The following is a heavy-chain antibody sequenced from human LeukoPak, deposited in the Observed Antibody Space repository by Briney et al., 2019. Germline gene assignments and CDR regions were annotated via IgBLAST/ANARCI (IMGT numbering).Heavy chain of an antibody. CDR2: IYYSGST. Sequence: SETLSLTCTVSGGSTSSSSYYWGWIRQPPGKGLEWIGSIYYSGSTYYNPSLKSRVTISVDTSKNQFSLKLSSVTAADTAVYYCARRREQLAYNWFDPWGQGTLVTVSS. J-gene: IGHJ5*02. CDR3: ARRREQLAYNWFDP. D-gene: IGHD6-13*01. CDR1: GGSTSSSSYY. V-gene: IGHV4-39*01.